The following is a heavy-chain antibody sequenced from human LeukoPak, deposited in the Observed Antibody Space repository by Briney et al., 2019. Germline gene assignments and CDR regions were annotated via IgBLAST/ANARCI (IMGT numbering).Heavy chain of an antibody. CDR2: IIPILGIA. V-gene: IGHV1-69*04. J-gene: IGHJ4*02. CDR3: ARGHCGGDCPIAY. CDR1: GGTFSSYA. D-gene: IGHD2-21*02. Sequence: GASVTVSFKASGGTFSSYAISWVRQAPGQGLEWMGRIIPILGIANYAQKLQGRVTITADKSTSTAYMELSSLRSEDTAVYYCARGHCGGDCPIAYWGQRTLVTVSS.